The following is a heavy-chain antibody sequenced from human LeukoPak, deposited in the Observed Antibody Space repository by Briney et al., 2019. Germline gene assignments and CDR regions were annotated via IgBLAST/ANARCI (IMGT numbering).Heavy chain of an antibody. CDR1: GYTFTGYY. Sequence: GASVKASCKASGYTFTGYYTHWVRQAPGQGLEWMGWINPNSGGTSYAQKFQGRVTMTRDTSISTAYMELSRLRSDDTAVYYCARAYYYDSSGSLHYWGQGTLVTVSS. V-gene: IGHV1-2*02. D-gene: IGHD3-22*01. CDR2: INPNSGGT. CDR3: ARAYYYDSSGSLHY. J-gene: IGHJ4*02.